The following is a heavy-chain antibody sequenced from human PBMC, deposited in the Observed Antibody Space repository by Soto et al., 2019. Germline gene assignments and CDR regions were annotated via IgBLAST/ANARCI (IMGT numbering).Heavy chain of an antibody. J-gene: IGHJ1*01. CDR2: ISGSGGST. D-gene: IGHD2-2*01. Sequence: GGSLRLSCAASGFTFSSYAMSWVRQAPGKGLEWVSAISGSGGSTYYADSVKGRFTISRDNSKNTLYLQMNSLRAEDTAVYYCAKGGIVVPAAEYFQHWGQGTLVTVSS. CDR1: GFTFSSYA. V-gene: IGHV3-23*01. CDR3: AKGGIVVPAAEYFQH.